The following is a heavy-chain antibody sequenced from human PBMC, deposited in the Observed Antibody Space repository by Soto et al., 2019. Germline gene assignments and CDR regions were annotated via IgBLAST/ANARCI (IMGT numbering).Heavy chain of an antibody. J-gene: IGHJ5*02. V-gene: IGHV3-21*01. Sequence: SVKGRFSISRDNAKNSVSLQMNSLRAEDTAMYYCTRDQGGSYDSWFDPWGRGTPVTVSS. D-gene: IGHD1-26*01. CDR3: TRDQGGSYDSWFDP.